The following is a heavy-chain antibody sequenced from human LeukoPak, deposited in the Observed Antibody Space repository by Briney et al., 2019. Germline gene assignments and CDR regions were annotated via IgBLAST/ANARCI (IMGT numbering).Heavy chain of an antibody. CDR3: ARTYRGYCSGGSCYSSIYYYYMDV. CDR1: GGSISSDSYY. V-gene: IGHV4-61*02. Sequence: SETLSLTCTVSGGSISSDSYYWSWIRQPAGKGLERIGRIYTSGSTNYNPSLKSRVTISVDTSKNQFSLNLSSVTAADTAVFYCARTYRGYCSGGSCYSSIYYYYMDVWGKGTTVTVSS. D-gene: IGHD2-15*01. CDR2: IYTSGST. J-gene: IGHJ6*03.